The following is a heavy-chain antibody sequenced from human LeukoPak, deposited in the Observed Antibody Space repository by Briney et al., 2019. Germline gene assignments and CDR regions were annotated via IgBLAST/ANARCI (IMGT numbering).Heavy chain of an antibody. V-gene: IGHV3-13*01. CDR1: GFTFSSYD. CDR3: ARSPRWGLDGDYYFDY. CDR2: IGTAGDT. J-gene: IGHJ4*02. Sequence: PGGSLRLSCAASGFTFSSYDMHWVRQATGKGLEWVSAIGTAGDTYYPGSVKGRFTISRENAKNSLYLQMNSLRAGDTAVYYCARSPRWGLDGDYYFDYWGQGTLVTVSS. D-gene: IGHD2-21*01.